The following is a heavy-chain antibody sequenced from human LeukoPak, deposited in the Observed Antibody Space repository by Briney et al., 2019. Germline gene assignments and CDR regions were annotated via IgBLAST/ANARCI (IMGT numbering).Heavy chain of an antibody. V-gene: IGHV4-30-2*01. CDR2: IYHSGST. J-gene: IGHJ5*02. D-gene: IGHD3-16*01. CDR1: GGSISSGGYS. CDR3: ARGVSVGADNWFDP. Sequence: SETLSLTCAVSGGSISSGGYSWSWIRQPPGKGLEWIGYIYHSGSTYYNPSLKSRVTISVDRSKNQFSLKLSSVTAADTAVYYCARGVSVGADNWFDPWGQGTLVTVSS.